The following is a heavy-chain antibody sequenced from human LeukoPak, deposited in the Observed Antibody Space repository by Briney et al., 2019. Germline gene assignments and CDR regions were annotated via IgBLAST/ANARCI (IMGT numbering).Heavy chain of an antibody. CDR3: ATRVQVATIELGAFDI. V-gene: IGHV1-24*01. CDR2: IDPEDGET. Sequence: ASVKVSCKVSGYTLTELSMNWVRQAPGKGREWMGGIDPEDGETIYAQKFQGRVTMTEDTSTDTAYMELSSLRSEDTAVYYCATRVQVATIELGAFDIWGQGTMVTVSS. CDR1: GYTLTELS. J-gene: IGHJ3*02. D-gene: IGHD5-12*01.